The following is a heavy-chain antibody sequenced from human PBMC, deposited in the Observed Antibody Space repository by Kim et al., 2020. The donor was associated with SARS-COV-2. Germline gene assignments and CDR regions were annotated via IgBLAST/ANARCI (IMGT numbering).Heavy chain of an antibody. CDR3: ARDRITGTTGGFDY. Sequence: NPSLKRQVTMSVATSKNQFSLKLYSVTAADTAVYYCARDRITGTTGGFDYWGQGTLVTVSS. D-gene: IGHD1-20*01. V-gene: IGHV4-31*01. J-gene: IGHJ4*02.